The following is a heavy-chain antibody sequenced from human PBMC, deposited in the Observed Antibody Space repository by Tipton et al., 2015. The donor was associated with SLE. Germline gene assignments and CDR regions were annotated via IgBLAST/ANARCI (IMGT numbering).Heavy chain of an antibody. CDR3: ARDWATEMGYYGSGSYLAFDI. D-gene: IGHD3-10*01. V-gene: IGHV4-39*07. CDR1: GGSISSSSYY. J-gene: IGHJ3*02. Sequence: GSLRLSCTVSGGSISSSSYYWGWIRQPPGKGLEWIGSIYYSGSTYYNPSLKSRVTISVDTSKNQFSLKLSSVTAADTAVYYCARDWATEMGYYGSGSYLAFDIWGQGTMVTVSS. CDR2: IYYSGST.